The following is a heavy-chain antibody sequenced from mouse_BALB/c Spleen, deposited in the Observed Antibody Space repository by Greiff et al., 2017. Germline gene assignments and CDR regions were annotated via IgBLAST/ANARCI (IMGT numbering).Heavy chain of an antibody. CDR1: GYSITSDYA. CDR3: AREGNYGGLLAY. J-gene: IGHJ3*01. V-gene: IGHV3-2*02. CDR2: ISYSGST. Sequence: EVMLVESGPGLVKPSQSLSLTCTVTGYSITSDYAWNWIRQFPGNKLEWMGYISYSGSTSYNPSLKSRISITRDTSKNQFFLQLNSVTTEDTATYYCAREGNYGGLLAYWGQGTLVTVSA. D-gene: IGHD2-1*01.